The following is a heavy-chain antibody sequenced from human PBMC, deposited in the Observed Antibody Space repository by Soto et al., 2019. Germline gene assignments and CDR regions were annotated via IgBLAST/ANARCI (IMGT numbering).Heavy chain of an antibody. D-gene: IGHD6-19*01. CDR2: TRNKANSYTT. CDR3: ARAGSLQWLVPEDY. V-gene: IGHV3-72*01. CDR1: GFTFSDHY. J-gene: IGHJ4*02. Sequence: GGSLRLSCAASGFTFSDHYMDWVRQAPGKGLEWVGRTRNKANSYTTEYAASVKGRFTISRDDSKNSLYLQMNSLKTEDTAVFYCARAGSLQWLVPEDYWGQGTLVTVSS.